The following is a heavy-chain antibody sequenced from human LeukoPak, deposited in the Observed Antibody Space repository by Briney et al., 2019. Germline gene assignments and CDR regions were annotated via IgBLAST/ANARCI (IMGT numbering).Heavy chain of an antibody. CDR2: INHSGST. D-gene: IGHD3-10*01. Sequence: SETLSHTRAVYGGSFSGYYWSGIRQPPGKGREWIGEINHSGSTNYNPSLQSRVTISVDTSKNQFSLKLSSVTAADTAVYYCARGGYYGSGSYYSVGDYWGQGTLVTVSS. J-gene: IGHJ4*02. CDR1: GGSFSGYY. CDR3: ARGGYYGSGSYYSVGDY. V-gene: IGHV4-34*01.